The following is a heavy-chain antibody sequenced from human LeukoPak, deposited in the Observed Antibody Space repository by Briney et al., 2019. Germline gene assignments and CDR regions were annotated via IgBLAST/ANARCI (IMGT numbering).Heavy chain of an antibody. D-gene: IGHD2-2*01. CDR3: ARVGDCSSTSCYNYYYYYMDV. V-gene: IGHV3-48*01. CDR1: GFTFSSYS. Sequence: GGSLRLSCAASGFTFSSYSMNWVRQAPGKGLEWVSYISSSRSTIYYADSVKGRFTISRDNAKNSLYLQMNSLRAEDTAVYYCARVGDCSSTSCYNYYYYYMDVWGKGTTVTVSS. J-gene: IGHJ6*03. CDR2: ISSSRSTI.